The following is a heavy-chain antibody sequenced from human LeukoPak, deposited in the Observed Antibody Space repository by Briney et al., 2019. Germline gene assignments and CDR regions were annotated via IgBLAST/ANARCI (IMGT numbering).Heavy chain of an antibody. V-gene: IGHV3-21*01. CDR2: ISSSSRSI. CDR3: ARDGWGSSMAY. Sequence: PGGSLRLSCAASGFTFSSYTMNWVRQAPGKGLEWVSSISSSSRSIFYADSVRGRFTTSRDNAKNTLYLQMNSLRAEDTAVYYCARDGWGSSMAYWGQGTLVTVSS. J-gene: IGHJ4*02. D-gene: IGHD3-10*01. CDR1: GFTFSSYT.